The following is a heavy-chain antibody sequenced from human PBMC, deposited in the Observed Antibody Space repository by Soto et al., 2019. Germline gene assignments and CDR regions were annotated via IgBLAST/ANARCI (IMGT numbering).Heavy chain of an antibody. CDR2: IHSGGST. CDR1: GFTVSRNF. CDR3: ARGGLRRSGYAPFGH. Sequence: EVQLVESGGGLVQPGGSLRLSCAASGFTVSRNFMNWVRQAPGKGLEWVSVIHSGGSTYYADSVKGRFTISRDNSKNTLYLHMNSLRAEDTAVYYCARGGLRRSGYAPFGHWGQGTRVTVSS. D-gene: IGHD3-22*01. V-gene: IGHV3-66*01. J-gene: IGHJ1*01.